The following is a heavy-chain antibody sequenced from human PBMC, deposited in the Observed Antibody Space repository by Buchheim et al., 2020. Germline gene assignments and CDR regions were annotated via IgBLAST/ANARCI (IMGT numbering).Heavy chain of an antibody. CDR1: GFTFSSDW. CDR2: INPDGSDT. D-gene: IGHD2-15*01. Sequence: EARLVESGGGLGQPGGSLRLSCAASGFTFSSDWMHWVRQAPGKGLVWVSRINPDGSDTTYADSVKGRFTISGDNGRNTLYLQMNSLRGEDTAIYYCTRSANFFRGMDVWGQGTT. J-gene: IGHJ6*02. V-gene: IGHV3-74*01. CDR3: TRSANFFRGMDV.